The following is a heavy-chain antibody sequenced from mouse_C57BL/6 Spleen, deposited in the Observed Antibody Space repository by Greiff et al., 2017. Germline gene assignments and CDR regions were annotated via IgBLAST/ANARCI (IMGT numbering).Heavy chain of an antibody. V-gene: IGHV1-69*01. CDR2: IDPSDSYT. D-gene: IGHD2-4*01. CDR1: GYTFTSYW. CDR3: ARDYEFAY. J-gene: IGHJ3*01. Sequence: VQLQQSGAELVMPGASVKLSCKASGYTFTSYWMHWVKQRPGQGLEWIGEIDPSDSYTNYNQKFKGKSTLTVDKSSSTAYMQLSSLTSEDSAVYYCARDYEFAYWGQGTLVTVSA.